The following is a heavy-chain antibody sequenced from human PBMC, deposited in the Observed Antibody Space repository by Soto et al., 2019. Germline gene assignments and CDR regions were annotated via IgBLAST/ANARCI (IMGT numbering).Heavy chain of an antibody. CDR2: ISYDGSNK. D-gene: IGHD2-2*01. CDR1: GFTFSSYA. Sequence: GGSLRPSCAASGFTFSSYAMHWVRQAPGKGLEWVAVISYDGSNKYYADSVKGRFTISRDNSKNTLYLQMNSLRAEDMAVYYCAREDIVVVPAGREGYGMDVWGQGTTVTVSS. V-gene: IGHV3-30-3*01. J-gene: IGHJ6*02. CDR3: AREDIVVVPAGREGYGMDV.